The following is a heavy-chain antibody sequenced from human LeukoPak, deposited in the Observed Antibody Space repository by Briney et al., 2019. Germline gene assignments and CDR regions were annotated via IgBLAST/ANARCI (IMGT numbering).Heavy chain of an antibody. CDR2: TYYRSRWYT. D-gene: IGHD3-10*01. J-gene: IGHJ4*02. CDR1: ADSVSSNSAA. CDR3: ARLGSGSNY. Sequence: SQTLSLTCAISADSVSSNSAAWIWIRQSPSRGLEWLGRTYYRSRWYTEYAVSVKSRITINPDTSKNQFSLQLSSVNPEDTAVYYCARLGSGSNYWGQGTLVTVSS. V-gene: IGHV6-1*01.